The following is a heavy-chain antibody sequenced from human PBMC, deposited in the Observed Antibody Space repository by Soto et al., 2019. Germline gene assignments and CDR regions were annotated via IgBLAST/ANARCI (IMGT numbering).Heavy chain of an antibody. CDR2: ISAYNGDT. D-gene: IGHD2-15*01. CDR1: GYPFTSYG. V-gene: IGHV1-18*01. CDR3: ARGTIVVAPYYYMDV. Sequence: ASVKVSCKASGYPFTSYGISWVRQAPGQGLEWMAWISAYNGDTTYAQNFQGRLTVTRDTPTSTAYMELGSLRSDDTAVYYCARGTIVVAPYYYMDVWGKGTTVTVSS. J-gene: IGHJ6*03.